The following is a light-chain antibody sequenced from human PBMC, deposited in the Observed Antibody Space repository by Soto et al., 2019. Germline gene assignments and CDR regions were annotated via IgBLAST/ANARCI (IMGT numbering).Light chain of an antibody. Sequence: QLVLTQSPSASASLGASVKLTCTLSSGHSNYAIAWHQQPSEKGPRYLMKLNSDGSHSKGDGIPDRFSGSSSGAERYLTISSLQSEDEADYYCQTWGSGIVVFGGGTQLTVL. J-gene: IGLJ2*01. V-gene: IGLV4-69*01. CDR2: LNSDGSH. CDR1: SGHSNYA. CDR3: QTWGSGIVV.